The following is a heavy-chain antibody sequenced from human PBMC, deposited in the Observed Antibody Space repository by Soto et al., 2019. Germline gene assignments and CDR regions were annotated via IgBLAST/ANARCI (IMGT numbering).Heavy chain of an antibody. V-gene: IGHV4-39*01. Sequence: QLQLQESGPGLVKPSETLSLTCSVSGDSINSDKYYWGWIRQPPGKGLEWIGSIYFRGNTYYNPSHQTQLTISREKSKGQFSLKLNSVTAADSAVYFCARLEGLATISYYFDFWGQGALVTVSS. D-gene: IGHD3-3*01. J-gene: IGHJ4*02. CDR1: GDSINSDKYY. CDR3: ARLEGLATISYYFDF. CDR2: IYFRGNT.